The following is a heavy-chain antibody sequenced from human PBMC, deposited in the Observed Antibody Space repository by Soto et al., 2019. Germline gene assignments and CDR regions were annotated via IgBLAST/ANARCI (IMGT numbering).Heavy chain of an antibody. Sequence: SETLSLTCTVSGASINTQYWSWIRQSPGKGLEWIGQVFYRASTNYNPSLKSRVTISIDTSTKQFSLELTSVTAADTAVYYCARSFMVPVEYFDYWVEGTLVTVSS. CDR1: GASINTQY. CDR3: ARSFMVPVEYFDY. CDR2: VFYRAST. D-gene: IGHD3-10*01. V-gene: IGHV4-59*11. J-gene: IGHJ4*02.